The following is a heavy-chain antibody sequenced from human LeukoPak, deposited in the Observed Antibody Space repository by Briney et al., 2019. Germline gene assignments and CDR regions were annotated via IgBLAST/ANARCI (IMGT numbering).Heavy chain of an antibody. V-gene: IGHV4-34*01. D-gene: IGHD4-11*01. Sequence: SETLSLTCAVYGGSFSGYCWSWIRQPPGKGLEWIGEINHSGSTNYNPSLKSRVTISVDTSKNQFSLKLSSVTAADTAVYYCARVGGWTTLNYFDYWGQGTLVTVSS. J-gene: IGHJ4*02. CDR1: GGSFSGYC. CDR2: INHSGST. CDR3: ARVGGWTTLNYFDY.